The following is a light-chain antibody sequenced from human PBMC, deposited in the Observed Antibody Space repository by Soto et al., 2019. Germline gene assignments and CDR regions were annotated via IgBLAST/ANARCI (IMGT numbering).Light chain of an antibody. CDR2: DAS. CDR3: QQRSNWPIT. J-gene: IGKJ5*01. CDR1: QSVSSY. V-gene: IGKV3-11*01. Sequence: EIVLTQSPATLSLSPGERATLSCRTSQSVSSYFAWYQQKPGRAPRLLIYDASNRATGIPARFIGSGSGTDFTLTISSLEAEDLAVYYCQQRSNWPITFGQGTRLEIK.